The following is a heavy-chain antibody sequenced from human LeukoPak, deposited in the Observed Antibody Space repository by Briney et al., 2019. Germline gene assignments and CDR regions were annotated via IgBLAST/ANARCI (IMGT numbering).Heavy chain of an antibody. CDR3: AELGITMIGGV. J-gene: IGHJ6*04. D-gene: IGHD3-10*02. V-gene: IGHV3-48*03. CDR2: ISSSGSTI. CDR1: GFTFSSYD. Sequence: GALRLSCAASGFTFSSYDMTWVRQAPGKGLEWVSYISSSGSTIYYADSVKGRFTISRDNAKNSLYLQMSSLRAEDTAVYYCAELGITMIGGVWGKGTTVTISS.